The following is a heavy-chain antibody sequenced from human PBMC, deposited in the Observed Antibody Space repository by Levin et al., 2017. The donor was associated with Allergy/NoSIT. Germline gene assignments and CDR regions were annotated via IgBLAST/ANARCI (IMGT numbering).Heavy chain of an antibody. CDR3: ARYLAGIGRAMDV. D-gene: IGHD6-19*01. V-gene: IGHV3-33*01. J-gene: IGHJ6*02. CDR2: IWYVSRDK. Sequence: PGGSLRLSCAASGFNFGIFGMHWVRQPPGKGLELVALIWYVSRDKYYADPVEGRFTISRDNSDNTLYLQMNSLRADGTGRYYCARYLAGIGRAMDVWGQGTTVTVSS. CDR1: GFNFGIFG.